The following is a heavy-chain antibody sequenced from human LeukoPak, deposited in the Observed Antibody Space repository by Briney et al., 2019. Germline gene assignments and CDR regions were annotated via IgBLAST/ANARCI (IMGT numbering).Heavy chain of an antibody. Sequence: SETLSLTCTVSGGAIISGSFYWVRIRQPPGRGLEWIGSIYSSGSTYYNPSVNSRATISVDTSKKELSLELSSVTAADTSMYYCARFYYSDSAFDYWGQGTLVTVSS. CDR2: IYSSGST. J-gene: IGHJ4*01. D-gene: IGHD3-10*01. CDR3: ARFYYSDSAFDY. CDR1: GGAIISGSFY. V-gene: IGHV4-39*01.